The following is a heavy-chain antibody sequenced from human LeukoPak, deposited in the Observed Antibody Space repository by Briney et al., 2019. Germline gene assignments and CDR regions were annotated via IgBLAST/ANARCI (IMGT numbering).Heavy chain of an antibody. CDR2: INHSGST. V-gene: IGHV4-34*01. CDR3: VLYSSGRGVYGMDV. Sequence: SETLSLTCAVYGGSFSGYYWSWIRQPPGKGLEWIGEINHSGSTNYNPSLTSRVTISVDTSKNQFSLKLSSVTAADTAVYYCVLYSSGRGVYGMDVWGQGTTVTVSS. CDR1: GGSFSGYY. D-gene: IGHD6-19*01. J-gene: IGHJ6*02.